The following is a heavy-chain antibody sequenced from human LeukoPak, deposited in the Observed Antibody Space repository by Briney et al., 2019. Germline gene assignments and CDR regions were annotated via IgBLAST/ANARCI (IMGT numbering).Heavy chain of an antibody. CDR2: IRYDGSNK. Sequence: PGGSLRLSCAASGFTFSSYGMHWVRQAPGKGLEWVAFIRYDGSNKYYADSAKGRFTISRDNSKNTLYLQMNSLRAEDTAVYYCARESPYGDYFGQSDYWGQGALVTVSS. CDR1: GFTFSSYG. V-gene: IGHV3-30*02. CDR3: ARESPYGDYFGQSDY. D-gene: IGHD4-17*01. J-gene: IGHJ4*02.